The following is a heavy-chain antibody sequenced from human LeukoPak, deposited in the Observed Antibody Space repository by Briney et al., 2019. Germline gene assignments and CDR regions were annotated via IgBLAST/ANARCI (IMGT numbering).Heavy chain of an antibody. D-gene: IGHD2-15*01. CDR3: AKDSCSGGSCYSGWFDY. J-gene: IGHJ4*02. CDR1: GFTFDDYA. V-gene: IGHV3-43D*03. Sequence: GGSLRLSCAASGFTFDDYAMHWVRQAPGKGLEWVSLISWDGGSTYYADSVKGRFTISRDNSKNSLYLQMNSLRAEDTALYYCAKDSCSGGSCYSGWFDYWGQGTLVTVSS. CDR2: ISWDGGST.